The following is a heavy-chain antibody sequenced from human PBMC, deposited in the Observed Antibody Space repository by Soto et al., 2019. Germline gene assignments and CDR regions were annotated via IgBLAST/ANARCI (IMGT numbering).Heavy chain of an antibody. D-gene: IGHD3-9*01. CDR1: GDSVSSNSAA. CDR3: ARAVYDILTGYYTSKDYYYYMDV. CDR2: TYYRSKWYN. Sequence: QSQTLSLTCAISGDSVSSNSAAWNWIRQSPSRGLEWLGRTYYRSKWYNDYAVSVKSRITINPDTSKNQFSLQLNSVTPEDTAVYYCARAVYDILTGYYTSKDYYYYMDVWGKGTTVTVSS. V-gene: IGHV6-1*01. J-gene: IGHJ6*03.